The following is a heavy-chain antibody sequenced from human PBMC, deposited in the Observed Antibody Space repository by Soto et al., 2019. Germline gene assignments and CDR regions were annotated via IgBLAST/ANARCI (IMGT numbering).Heavy chain of an antibody. CDR2: IYPGDSDT. J-gene: IGHJ5*02. V-gene: IGHV5-51*01. CDR1: GYSFTSYW. CDR3: AKTLAAAGTRFDP. Sequence: GESLKISCKGSGYSFTSYWIGWVRQMPGKGLEWMGIIYPGDSDTRYSPSFQGQVTISADKSISTAYLQWSSLKVSDTAMYYCAKTLAAAGTRFDPWGQGTLVTVSS. D-gene: IGHD6-13*01.